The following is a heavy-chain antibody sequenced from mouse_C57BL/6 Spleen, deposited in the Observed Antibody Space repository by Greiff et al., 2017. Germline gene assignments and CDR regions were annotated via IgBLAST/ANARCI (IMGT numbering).Heavy chain of an antibody. Sequence: VHLVESGPGLVQPSQSLSITCTVSGFSLTSYGVHWVRQSPGKGLEWLGVIWRGGSTDYNAAFMSRLSITKDNSKSQVFFKMNSLQADDTAIYYCAIYGSSYDYAMDYWGQGTSVTVSS. J-gene: IGHJ4*01. D-gene: IGHD1-1*01. CDR2: IWRGGST. V-gene: IGHV2-5*01. CDR1: GFSLTSYG. CDR3: AIYGSSYDYAMDY.